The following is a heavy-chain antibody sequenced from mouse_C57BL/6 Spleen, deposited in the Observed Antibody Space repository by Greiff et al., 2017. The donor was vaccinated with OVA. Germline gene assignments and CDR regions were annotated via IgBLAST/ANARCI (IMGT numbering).Heavy chain of an antibody. CDR2: INPNNGGT. D-gene: IGHD1-1*01. J-gene: IGHJ3*01. V-gene: IGHV1-26*01. CDR3: ARDYYGSNPLAY. Sequence: EVQLQQSGPELVKPGASVKISCKASGYTFTDYYMNWVKQSHGKSLEWIGDINPNNGGTSYNQKFKGKATLTVDKSSSTAYMELRSLTSEDSAVYYCARDYYGSNPLAYWGQGTLVTVSA. CDR1: GYTFTDYY.